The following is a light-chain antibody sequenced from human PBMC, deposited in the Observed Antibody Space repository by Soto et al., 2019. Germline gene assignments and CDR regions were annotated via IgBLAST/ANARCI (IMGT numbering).Light chain of an antibody. CDR3: CSYAGSSPGV. V-gene: IGLV2-23*01. J-gene: IGLJ2*01. Sequence: QSALTQPASVSGSPGQSITISCTGTSSDVGRYNLVSWYQQHPGKAPKLMIYEGSKRPSGVSNRFSGSKSGNTASLTISGLQAEDEADYYCCSYAGSSPGVFGGGTKVTVL. CDR2: EGS. CDR1: SSDVGRYNL.